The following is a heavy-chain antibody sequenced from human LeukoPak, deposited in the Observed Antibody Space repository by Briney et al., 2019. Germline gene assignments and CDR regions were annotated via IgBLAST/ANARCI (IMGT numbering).Heavy chain of an antibody. Sequence: GGSLRLSCAASGFTFSSYAMSWVRQAPGKGLEWDSGISVSGGTTHYPDSVKGRFTISRDNSKNTLYLQMNSLRAEDTAVYYCAKGWTKYCTGGSCYSPLYYFDYWGQGTLVSVCS. CDR3: AKGWTKYCTGGSCYSPLYYFDY. V-gene: IGHV3-23*01. J-gene: IGHJ4*02. D-gene: IGHD2-15*01. CDR2: ISVSGGTT. CDR1: GFTFSSYA.